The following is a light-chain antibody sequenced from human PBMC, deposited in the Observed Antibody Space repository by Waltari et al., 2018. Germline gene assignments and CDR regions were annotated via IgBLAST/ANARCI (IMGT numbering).Light chain of an antibody. CDR2: GAS. J-gene: IGKJ4*01. CDR1: ESISSN. CDR3: QQYNSWPPLT. V-gene: IGKV3-15*01. Sequence: ETVMTQSPATLSVSPGERATLSCRASESISSNLAWYQQKPGQAPRLLIYGASTRATGIPARFSGSAYGTEFTLTISSLQSEDIAVYYCQQYNSWPPLTFGGGTKVEIK.